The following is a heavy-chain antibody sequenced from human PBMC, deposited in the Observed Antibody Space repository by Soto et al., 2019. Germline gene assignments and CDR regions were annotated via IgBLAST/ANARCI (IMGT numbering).Heavy chain of an antibody. J-gene: IGHJ6*02. CDR1: GDSISRYY. CDR2: IYYSGET. V-gene: IGHV4-59*01. Sequence: QVQLQESGPGLVKPSETLSLTCTVSGDSISRYYWSWIRLSPGKGLEWIGYIYYSGETNYNPSVKSRVTISVDRTKNQFSLKLSSVTAADTAVYYCARDQGWEFLKGSVMDVWGQGTTVTVSS. D-gene: IGHD3-10*01. CDR3: ARDQGWEFLKGSVMDV.